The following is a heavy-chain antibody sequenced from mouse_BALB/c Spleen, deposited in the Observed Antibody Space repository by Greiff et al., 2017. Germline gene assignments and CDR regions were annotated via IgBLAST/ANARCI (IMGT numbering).Heavy chain of an antibody. CDR1: GYTFTSYV. Sequence: EVQLHQSGPELVKPGASVKMSCKASGYTFTSYVMHWVKQKPGQGLEWIGYINPYNDGTKYNEKFKGKATLTSDKSSSTAYMELSSLTSEDSAVYYCARERERGGFDYWGQGTTLTVSS. J-gene: IGHJ2*01. CDR2: INPYNDGT. CDR3: ARERERGGFDY. V-gene: IGHV1-14*01.